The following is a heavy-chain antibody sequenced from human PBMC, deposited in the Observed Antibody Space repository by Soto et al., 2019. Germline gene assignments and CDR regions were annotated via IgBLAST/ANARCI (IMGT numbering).Heavy chain of an antibody. Sequence: GGSLRLSCAASGFTFSNHWMTWIRQSPGKGPERVANINEDGSAGYYVDSVRGRFIISRDNAKNSLYLQMNSLRAEDTAVYYCATGRGVNFYYGMDVWGQGTTVTVSS. J-gene: IGHJ6*02. CDR1: GFTFSNHW. V-gene: IGHV3-7*03. D-gene: IGHD3-10*01. CDR2: INEDGSAG. CDR3: ATGRGVNFYYGMDV.